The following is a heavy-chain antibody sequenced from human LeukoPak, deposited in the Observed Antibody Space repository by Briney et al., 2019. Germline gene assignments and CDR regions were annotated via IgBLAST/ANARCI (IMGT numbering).Heavy chain of an antibody. CDR1: GGSISSYY. J-gene: IGHJ4*02. V-gene: IGHV4-59*08. Sequence: SETLSLTCTVSGGSISSYYWSWIRQPPGKGMEWIGYIYYSGSTNYNPSLKSRVTISVDTSKNQFSLKLSSVTAADTAVYYCARHAYSSSWYLDYWGQGTLVTVSS. D-gene: IGHD6-13*01. CDR3: ARHAYSSSWYLDY. CDR2: IYYSGST.